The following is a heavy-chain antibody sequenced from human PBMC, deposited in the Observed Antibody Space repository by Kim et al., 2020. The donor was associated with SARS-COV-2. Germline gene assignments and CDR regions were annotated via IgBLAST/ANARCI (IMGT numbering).Heavy chain of an antibody. V-gene: IGHV3-30*03. J-gene: IGHJ4*02. CDR3: ASEGHSSGRAGTFDY. D-gene: IGHD6-19*01. CDR2: VSADESTK. CDR1: GFTFGSAH. Sequence: GGSLRHSCTASGFTFGSAHMHWVRQAPGKGLEWVALVSADESTKNYVDSVKGRFTVSRDNSQNTLFLQIDSLRPEDTAVYYCASEGHSSGRAGTFDYWGQGTLVTVSS.